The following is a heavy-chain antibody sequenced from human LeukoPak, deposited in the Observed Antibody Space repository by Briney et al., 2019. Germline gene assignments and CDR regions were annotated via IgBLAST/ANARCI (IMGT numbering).Heavy chain of an antibody. J-gene: IGHJ4*02. CDR2: ISWNSGSI. D-gene: IGHD3-9*01. Sequence: GGSLRLSCAASGFTFDDYAMHWVRQAPGKGLEWVSGISWNSGSIGYADSVKGRFTISRDNAKNSLYLQMNSLRAEDTASYYCAKDIYYDILTGSCYDYWGQGTLVTVSS. V-gene: IGHV3-9*01. CDR3: AKDIYYDILTGSCYDY. CDR1: GFTFDDYA.